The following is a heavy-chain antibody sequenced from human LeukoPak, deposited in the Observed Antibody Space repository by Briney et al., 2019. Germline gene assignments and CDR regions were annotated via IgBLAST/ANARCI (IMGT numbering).Heavy chain of an antibody. CDR1: GASLSGYY. CDR2: INHGGFT. V-gene: IGHV4-34*01. D-gene: IGHD5-18*01. CDR3: ARSHLWPSGTFDI. Sequence: SETLSLTCAVSGASLSGYYWSWIRQSPGKGLEWIGEINHGGFTNYNPSLKSRVTISVDTSRNQIALRLSSLTATDTAVYFCARSHLWPSGTFDIWGQGIVVAVSS. J-gene: IGHJ3*02.